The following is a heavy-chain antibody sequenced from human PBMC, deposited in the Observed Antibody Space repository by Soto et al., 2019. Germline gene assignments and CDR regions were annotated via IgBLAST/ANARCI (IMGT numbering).Heavy chain of an antibody. V-gene: IGHV2-5*02. CDR1: GFSLSTGGVS. CDR3: PHRLAGPSTRWDQGIFDY. D-gene: IGHD2-15*01. CDR2: IYWDDDK. Sequence: SGPTLVNPTQTPTLTCTFSGFSLSTGGVSVGWVRQPPGKALEWLAFIYWDDDKRYNPSLKTKLTITKNTSTNLVVLIMTDMDPVDTATYFCPHRLAGPSTRWDQGIFDYWGQGSLVAVYS. J-gene: IGHJ4*02.